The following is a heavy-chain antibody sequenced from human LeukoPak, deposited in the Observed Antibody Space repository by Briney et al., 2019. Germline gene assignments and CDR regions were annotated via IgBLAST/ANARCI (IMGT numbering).Heavy chain of an antibody. J-gene: IGHJ3*02. CDR1: GGTFSSYA. CDR2: IIPLLGIT. Sequence: SVKVSCKASGGTFSSYAMNWVRQAPRQGLEWVARIIPLLGITNHAQKLQGRVTVTADTSTNTAYMELSSLISDDTAVYYCARARSRITFGGIRHAFDIWGQGTLVTVSS. V-gene: IGHV1-69*04. CDR3: ARARSRITFGGIRHAFDI. D-gene: IGHD3-16*01.